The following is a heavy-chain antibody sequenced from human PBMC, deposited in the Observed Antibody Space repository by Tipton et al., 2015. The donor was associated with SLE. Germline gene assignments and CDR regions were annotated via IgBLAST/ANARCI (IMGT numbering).Heavy chain of an antibody. CDR3: ARAGRAWNLFDY. D-gene: IGHD1-1*01. J-gene: IGHJ4*02. V-gene: IGHV4-38-2*02. Sequence: LRLSCTVSGYSISSGYYWGWIRQPPGKGLEWIGSIYHSGSTYYNPSPKSRVTISVDTSKNQFSLKLSSVTAADTAVYYCARAGRAWNLFDYWGQGTLVTVSS. CDR1: GYSISSGYY. CDR2: IYHSGST.